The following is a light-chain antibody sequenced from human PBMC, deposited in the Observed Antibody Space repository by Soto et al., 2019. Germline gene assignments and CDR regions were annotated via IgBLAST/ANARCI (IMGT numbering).Light chain of an antibody. CDR3: SSPRSSSFYV. Sequence: QSALTQPASVSGSPGQSITISCTGTSSDIGSYNYVSWYQQHPGQAPKLMIYDVTNRPSGVSNRFSGSKSGNTASLTISGLQAEDEAVYYCSSPRSSSFYVFGTGTKLTVL. CDR1: SSDIGSYNY. J-gene: IGLJ1*01. V-gene: IGLV2-14*03. CDR2: DVT.